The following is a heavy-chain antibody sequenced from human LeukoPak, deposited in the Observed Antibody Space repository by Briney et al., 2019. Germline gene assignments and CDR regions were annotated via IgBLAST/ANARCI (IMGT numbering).Heavy chain of an antibody. CDR2: IYYSGST. J-gene: IGHJ4*02. D-gene: IGHD3-3*01. V-gene: IGHV4-59*07. Sequence: SDTLSLTCTVSGGSISSYYWSWIRQPPGKGLEWIGYIYYSGSTNYNPSLKNRVTISVDTSKNQFSLKLSSVTAADTAVYYCARMPDDYWSGYSRPFDHWGQGTLVTVSS. CDR3: ARMPDDYWSGYSRPFDH. CDR1: GGSISSYY.